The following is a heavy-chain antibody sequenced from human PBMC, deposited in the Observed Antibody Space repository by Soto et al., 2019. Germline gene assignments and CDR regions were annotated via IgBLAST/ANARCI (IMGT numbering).Heavy chain of an antibody. CDR1: GLTFSTYS. CDR3: VADLWHGAFDP. Sequence: GGSLRLSCAASGLTFSTYSMGWVRRAPGKGLEWVSGISASGETKHLADSVKGRFTISRDNSKNTLFLQLNDLGVEDTALYHCVADLWHGAFDPWGQGTLVTVSS. CDR2: ISASGETK. V-gene: IGHV3-23*01. D-gene: IGHD1-26*01. J-gene: IGHJ5*02.